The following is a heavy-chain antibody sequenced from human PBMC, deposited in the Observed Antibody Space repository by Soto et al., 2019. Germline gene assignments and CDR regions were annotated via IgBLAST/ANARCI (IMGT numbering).Heavy chain of an antibody. CDR1: GFTFSSYG. CDR2: ISYDGSNK. D-gene: IGHD2-15*01. Sequence: QVQLVESGGGVVQPGRSLRLSCAASGFTFSSYGMHWVRQAPGKGLEWVAVISYDGSNKYYADSVKGRFTISRDNSKNTLYLKMNSLRAEDTAVYYCAKEDRIYGMDVWGQGTTVTVSS. V-gene: IGHV3-30*18. CDR3: AKEDRIYGMDV. J-gene: IGHJ6*02.